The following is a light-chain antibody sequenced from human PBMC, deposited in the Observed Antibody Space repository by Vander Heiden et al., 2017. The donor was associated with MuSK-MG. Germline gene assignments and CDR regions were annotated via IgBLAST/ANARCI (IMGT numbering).Light chain of an antibody. CDR3: QQCSNWPFT. CDR1: QSVSSY. V-gene: IGKV3-11*01. J-gene: IGKJ5*01. CDR2: EAS. Sequence: VLTQSPATLSLSPGERPTLSCRASQSVSSYLAWYQQKPGQAPRLLIYEASNRATGIPARFSGSGSGTDFTLTISSLEPEDVAVYYCQQCSNWPFTFGQGTRLEIK.